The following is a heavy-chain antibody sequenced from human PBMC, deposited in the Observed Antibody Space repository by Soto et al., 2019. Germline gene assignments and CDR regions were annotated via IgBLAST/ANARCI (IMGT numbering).Heavy chain of an antibody. Sequence: QVQLVQSGAEVKRPGASVKVSCKASDYTFSSYGISWVRQAPGQGLEWMGWISTYNDNTNYAQKLQGRVTMTRDTSTSTAYMEVRSLRSDDTAVYYCARDNELFDYWGQGTLVTVSS. CDR2: ISTYNDNT. CDR1: DYTFSSYG. J-gene: IGHJ4*02. CDR3: ARDNELFDY. V-gene: IGHV1-18*01. D-gene: IGHD1-1*01.